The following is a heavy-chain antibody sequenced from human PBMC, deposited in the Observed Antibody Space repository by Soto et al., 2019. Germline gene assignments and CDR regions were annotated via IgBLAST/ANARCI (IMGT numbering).Heavy chain of an antibody. J-gene: IGHJ4*02. D-gene: IGHD2-2*01. CDR2: IHAGNGDT. Sequence: QVHLVQSGAEVKKPGASVKLSCKAFGYTFTNFAIHWARQAPGERLEWMGWIHAGNGDTVYPQNFQGRVTIATVTAASTAYMELSSLRSEDTALYYCARVYRSSTSCQYYFDYGGQGTPVTVSS. V-gene: IGHV1-3*01. CDR1: GYTFTNFA. CDR3: ARVYRSSTSCQYYFDY.